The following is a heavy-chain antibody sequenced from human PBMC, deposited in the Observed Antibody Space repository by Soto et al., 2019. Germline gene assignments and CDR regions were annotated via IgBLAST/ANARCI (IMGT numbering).Heavy chain of an antibody. J-gene: IGHJ4*02. D-gene: IGHD3-3*01. CDR2: ISDDGSNT. CDR1: GFTFSRHT. Sequence: QVQLVESGGGVVQPGRSLRLSCAASGFTFSRHTMHWVRQAPGKGLEWVAAISDDGSNTYYADYVKGRFTISRDNSKNTMYLQMNSMSSEDTAVHHCEREVYYDFWSGFTTHPYYVDDWGQGTLVTVSS. CDR3: EREVYYDFWSGFTTHPYYVDD. V-gene: IGHV3-30-3*01.